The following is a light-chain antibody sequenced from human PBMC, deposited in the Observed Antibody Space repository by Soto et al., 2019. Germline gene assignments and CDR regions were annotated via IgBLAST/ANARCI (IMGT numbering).Light chain of an antibody. CDR3: SSYTTSSTLDV. J-gene: IGLJ1*01. Sequence: QSVLTQPASVSGSPGQSITISCTGTSSDVGGYNYVSWYQQHPGKAPQLMIYEVSNRPSGVSNRFSGSKSGNTASLTISGLQAEDEAEYYCSSYTTSSTLDVFGTGTKVTAL. CDR2: EVS. V-gene: IGLV2-14*01. CDR1: SSDVGGYNY.